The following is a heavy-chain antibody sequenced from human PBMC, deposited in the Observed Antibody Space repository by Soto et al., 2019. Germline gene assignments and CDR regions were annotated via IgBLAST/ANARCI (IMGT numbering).Heavy chain of an antibody. D-gene: IGHD3-3*01. J-gene: IGHJ6*02. CDR2: ISYDGSNK. V-gene: IGHV3-30-3*01. CDR3: AKATWDEYDFWSGPLDYYYGMDV. Sequence: PGGSLRLSCAASGFTFSSYAMHWVRQAPGKGLEWVAVISYDGSNKYYADSVKGRFTISRDNSKNTLYLQMNSLRAEDTAVYYCAKATWDEYDFWSGPLDYYYGMDVWGQGTTVTVSS. CDR1: GFTFSSYA.